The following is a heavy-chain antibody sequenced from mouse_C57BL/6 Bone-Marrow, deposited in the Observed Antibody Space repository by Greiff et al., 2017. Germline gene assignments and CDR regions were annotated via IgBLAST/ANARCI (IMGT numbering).Heavy chain of an antibody. J-gene: IGHJ4*01. CDR1: GFTFSDYY. D-gene: IGHD2-4*01. V-gene: IGHV5-12*01. CDR2: LSNGGGST. CDR3: ARQGDYDYAMDY. Sequence: VQLKESGGGLVQPGGSLKLSCAASGFTFSDYYMYWVRQTPEKRLEWVAYLSNGGGSTYYPDTVKGRFTISRDNAKNTLYLQMSRLKSEDTAMYYCARQGDYDYAMDYWGQGTSVTVSS.